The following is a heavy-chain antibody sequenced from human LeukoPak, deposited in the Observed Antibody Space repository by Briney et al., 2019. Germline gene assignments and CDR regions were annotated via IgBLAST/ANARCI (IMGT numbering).Heavy chain of an antibody. CDR3: ARDQVGATAIDY. J-gene: IGHJ4*02. CDR1: GFTFSSYS. V-gene: IGHV3-21*01. D-gene: IGHD1-26*01. CDR2: ISSSSSYI. Sequence: PGGSLRLSCAASGFTFSSYSMNWVRQAPGKGLEWVSSISSSSSYIYYADSVKGRFTISRDNAKNSLYLQMNSPRAEDTAVYYCARDQVGATAIDYWGQGTLVTVSS.